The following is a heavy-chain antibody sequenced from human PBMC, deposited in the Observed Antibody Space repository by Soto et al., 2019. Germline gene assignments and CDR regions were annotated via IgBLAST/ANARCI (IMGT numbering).Heavy chain of an antibody. J-gene: IGHJ4*02. CDR3: AREDSAGDFDY. Sequence: VQLVESGGGVVQPGRSLRLSCAASGFTFSSYWMSWVRQAPGKGLEWVANIKQDGSEKYYVDSVKGRFTISRDNAKNSLYLQMNSLRAEDTAVYYCAREDSAGDFDYWGQGTLVTVSS. D-gene: IGHD3-10*01. V-gene: IGHV3-7*03. CDR2: IKQDGSEK. CDR1: GFTFSSYW.